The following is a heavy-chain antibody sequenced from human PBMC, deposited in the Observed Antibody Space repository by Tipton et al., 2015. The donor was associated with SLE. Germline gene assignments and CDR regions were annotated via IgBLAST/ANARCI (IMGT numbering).Heavy chain of an antibody. V-gene: IGHV4-59*01. Sequence: TLSLTCTVSGGSINSYYWSWIRQPPGKGLEWIGYIYYSGGTNYNPSLKSRVTISVDTSKNQFSLKLSSVTAADTAVYYCARQPLSGGREYYDSSGYQDYFHHWGQGTLVTVSS. CDR3: ARQPLSGGREYYDSSGYQDYFHH. D-gene: IGHD3-22*01. J-gene: IGHJ1*01. CDR2: IYYSGGT. CDR1: GGSINSYY.